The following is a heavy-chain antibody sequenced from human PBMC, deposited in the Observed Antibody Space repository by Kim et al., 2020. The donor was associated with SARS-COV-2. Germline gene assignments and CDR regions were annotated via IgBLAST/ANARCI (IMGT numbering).Heavy chain of an antibody. D-gene: IGHD6-19*01. CDR2: IIPIFGTA. J-gene: IGHJ4*02. CDR3: ANEVAVAGTVLSRSLTN. V-gene: IGHV1-69*13. Sequence: SVKVSCKASGGTFSSYAISWVRQAPGQGLEWMGGIIPIFGTANYAQKFQGRVTITADESTSTAYMELSSLRSEDTAVYYCANEVAVAGTVLSRSLTNWGQGTLVTVSS. CDR1: GGTFSSYA.